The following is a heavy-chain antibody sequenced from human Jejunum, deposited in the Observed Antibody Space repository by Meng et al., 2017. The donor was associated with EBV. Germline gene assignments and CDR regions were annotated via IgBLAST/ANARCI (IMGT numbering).Heavy chain of an antibody. CDR2: IYYSGNT. CDR1: CGAVSTASYY. CDR3: ARVVDYYERSGYPDF. Sequence: GQLQGPVPGLVEPPVTLSLTRTVSCGAVSTASYYWSWIRQSPGKGLERIGYIYYSGNTNYNPTLNSRATITVDTSKNQFSLKLSSVTAADTAVYYCARVVDYYERSGYPDFWGQGTLVTVSS. J-gene: IGHJ4*02. D-gene: IGHD3-22*01. V-gene: IGHV4-61*01.